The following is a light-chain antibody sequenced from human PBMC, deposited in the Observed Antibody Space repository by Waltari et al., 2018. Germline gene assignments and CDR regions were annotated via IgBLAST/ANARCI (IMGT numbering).Light chain of an antibody. V-gene: IGKV3-20*01. J-gene: IGKJ3*01. Sequence: ETVLTQSPGSLSLYPGETATLSCRASQSVGHTYLAWYQQRPGQAPRLLIYAASSRATGVPDRFSGSGSGSGSGTNFTLTISRLEPEDFAVYYCQQYGTSVFSFGPGTKVDF. CDR3: QQYGTSVFS. CDR2: AAS. CDR1: QSVGHTY.